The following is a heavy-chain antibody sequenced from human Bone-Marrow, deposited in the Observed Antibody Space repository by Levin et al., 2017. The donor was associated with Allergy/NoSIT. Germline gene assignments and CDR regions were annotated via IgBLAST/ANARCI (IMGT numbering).Heavy chain of an antibody. D-gene: IGHD2-2*01. CDR1: GFNFASYG. Sequence: GESLKISCAASGFNFASYGMNWVRQAPGKGLEWVSSISGTGRHIYLADSLKSRFTISRDNAKNSLSLQMNNLRVEDTAVFYCAKDEGPFSSSFAFDCWGQGALVTVSS. CDR2: ISGTGRHI. V-gene: IGHV3-21*01. CDR3: AKDEGPFSSSFAFDC. J-gene: IGHJ4*02.